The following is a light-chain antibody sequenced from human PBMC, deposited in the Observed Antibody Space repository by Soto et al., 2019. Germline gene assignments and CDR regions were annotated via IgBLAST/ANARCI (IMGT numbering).Light chain of an antibody. J-gene: IGKJ5*01. V-gene: IGKV3-15*01. CDR3: QQYNNWPFS. CDR2: DFS. CDR1: QGVTTN. Sequence: EIVMTQSPASLSVSPGQRVTLSYSAGQGVTTNSAWYQQKSGQSPRLLIYDFSTRATGVPARFSGTGSETDFTLTISGLQSEDSAVYFCQQYNNWPFSFGQGTRLEIK.